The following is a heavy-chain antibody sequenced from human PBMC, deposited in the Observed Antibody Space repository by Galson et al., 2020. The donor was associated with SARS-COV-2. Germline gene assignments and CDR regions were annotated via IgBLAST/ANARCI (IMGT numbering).Heavy chain of an antibody. V-gene: IGHV4-34*01. Sequence: ETSETLSLTCAVYGGSFSGYYWSWIRQPPGKGLEWIGEINHSGSTNYNPSLKSRVTISVDTSKNQFSLKLSSVTAADTAVYYCAKGEYCNAGGCHWGWFDPWGQGTLVTVSS. D-gene: IGHD2-15*01. CDR3: AKGEYCNAGGCHWGWFDP. CDR1: GGSFSGYY. CDR2: INHSGST. J-gene: IGHJ5*02.